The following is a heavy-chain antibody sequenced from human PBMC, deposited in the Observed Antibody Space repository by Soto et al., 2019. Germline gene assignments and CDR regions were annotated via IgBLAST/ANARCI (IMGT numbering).Heavy chain of an antibody. CDR1: GYTFTSYG. V-gene: IGHV1-18*01. CDR3: GRDAPRLGIVVAGKTFHY. D-gene: IGHD6-19*01. Sequence: QVQLVQSGAEVKKPGASVKVSCKASGYTFTSYGISWVRQAPGQGLEWMGWISTYNGNTNYAQKLQDRVTMTTDTSKNTAYIELRSLRSDDTAVYYCGRDAPRLGIVVAGKTFHYWGQGTLVTVSS. J-gene: IGHJ4*02. CDR2: ISTYNGNT.